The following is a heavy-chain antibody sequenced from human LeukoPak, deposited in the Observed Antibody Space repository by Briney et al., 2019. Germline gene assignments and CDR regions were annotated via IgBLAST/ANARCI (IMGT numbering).Heavy chain of an antibody. Sequence: ASVKVSCTASGYTFTSCAMHWVRQAPGQRLEWMGWINAGNGNTKYSQKFQGRVTITRDTSASTAYMELSSLRSEDTAVYYCARDPVLRYFDWLPYYYYYGMDVWGQGTTVTVSS. D-gene: IGHD3-9*01. CDR2: INAGNGNT. V-gene: IGHV1-3*01. J-gene: IGHJ6*02. CDR1: GYTFTSCA. CDR3: ARDPVLRYFDWLPYYYYYGMDV.